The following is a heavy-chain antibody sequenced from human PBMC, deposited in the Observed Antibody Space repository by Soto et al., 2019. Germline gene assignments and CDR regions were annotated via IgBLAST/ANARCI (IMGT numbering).Heavy chain of an antibody. V-gene: IGHV3-7*01. CDR3: VRDRSGSYLEGFDY. CDR1: GFTFSSFW. J-gene: IGHJ4*02. CDR2: IKHDGSEK. Sequence: GGSLRLSCAASGFTFSSFWMTWVRQSPGKGLEWVANIKHDGSEKYYVESVKGRFTISRDNARNSLFLEMKSLRSEDTAVYSCVRDRSGSYLEGFDYWGQGTLVTVSS. D-gene: IGHD1-26*01.